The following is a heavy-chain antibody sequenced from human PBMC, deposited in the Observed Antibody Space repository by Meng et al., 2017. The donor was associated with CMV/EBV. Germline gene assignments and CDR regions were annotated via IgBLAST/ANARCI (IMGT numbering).Heavy chain of an antibody. CDR1: GYTFTSYA. J-gene: IGHJ5*02. D-gene: IGHD3-22*01. Sequence: ASVKVSCKASGYTFTSYAISWVRQAPGQGLEWMGWISAYNGNTNYAQKLQGRVTMTTDTSTSTAYMELRSLRSDDTAVYYCARGSYYYDSSGPFDPWGQGTLVTVSS. CDR2: ISAYNGNT. CDR3: ARGSYYYDSSGPFDP. V-gene: IGHV1-18*01.